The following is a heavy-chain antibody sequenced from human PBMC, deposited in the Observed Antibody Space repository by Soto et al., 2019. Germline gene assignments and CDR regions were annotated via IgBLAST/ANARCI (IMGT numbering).Heavy chain of an antibody. Sequence: QVQLVQSGAEVKKPGSSVKVSCKASGGTFSSYAISWVRQAPGQGLEWMGGIIPLFGTANYAQKFQGRVTITADESTSTAYMELSGLRSDYTAVYYCARGLGEWSHDVGHLTYYGMDVWGQGTTVTVSS. J-gene: IGHJ6*02. CDR3: ARGLGEWSHDVGHLTYYGMDV. CDR2: IIPLFGTA. V-gene: IGHV1-69*01. D-gene: IGHD2-8*01. CDR1: GGTFSSYA.